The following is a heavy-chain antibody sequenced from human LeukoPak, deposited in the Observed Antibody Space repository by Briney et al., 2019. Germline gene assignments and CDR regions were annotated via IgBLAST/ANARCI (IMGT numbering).Heavy chain of an antibody. CDR1: GYTFNTYG. Sequence: ASVKVSCKPFGYTFNTYGITWVRQAPGQGLEWMGWISAYNGNTNYTQKLQGRVTMTTDTSTSTAYMELRSLRSDDTAVYYCARDSPWGTTVTSVRFDYWGQGTLVTVSS. CDR3: ARDSPWGTTVTSVRFDY. D-gene: IGHD4-17*01. CDR2: ISAYNGNT. J-gene: IGHJ4*02. V-gene: IGHV1-18*01.